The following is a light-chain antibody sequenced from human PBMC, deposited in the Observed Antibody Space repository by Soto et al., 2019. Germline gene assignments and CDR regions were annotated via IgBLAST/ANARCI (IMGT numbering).Light chain of an antibody. CDR2: GVT. Sequence: QSALTQPASVSGSPGQSITISCCGTTNDVGGYHYVSWYQQHPGKAPKLLIYGVTDRPSGVSSRFSGSKSGNAASLTISGLQAEDEGDYYCSSYTSSYTWIFGGGTKLTVL. CDR3: SSYTSSYTWI. CDR1: TNDVGGYHY. J-gene: IGLJ3*02. V-gene: IGLV2-14*03.